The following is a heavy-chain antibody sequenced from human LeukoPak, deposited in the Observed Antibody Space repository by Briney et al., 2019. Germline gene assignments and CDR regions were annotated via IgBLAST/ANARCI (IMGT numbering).Heavy chain of an antibody. D-gene: IGHD3-3*01. Sequence: PSETLSLTCAVSGGSISSGGYSWSWIRQHPGKGLEWIGYIYNSGSTYYNPSLKSRVTISADTSKNQFSLKLSSVTAADTAVYYCARYYDFWSGYPGMDVWGQGTTVTVS. CDR1: GGSISSGGYS. V-gene: IGHV4-31*11. CDR2: IYNSGST. J-gene: IGHJ6*02. CDR3: ARYYDFWSGYPGMDV.